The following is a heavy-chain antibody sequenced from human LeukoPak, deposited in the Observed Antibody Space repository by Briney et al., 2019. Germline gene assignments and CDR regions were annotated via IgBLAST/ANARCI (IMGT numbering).Heavy chain of an antibody. D-gene: IGHD1-26*01. V-gene: IGHV3-11*03. J-gene: IGHJ4*02. CDR3: ARHPDGSLSLDY. CDR2: ISSSGSHT. CDR1: GFSFSDYY. Sequence: PGGSLRLSCVASGFSFSDYYMSWIRQAPGKGLEWVSYISSSGSHTNHAGSVTGRFTISRNNAKKSLHLQMNSLRAEDTAVYYCARHPDGSLSLDYWGQGTLVTVSS.